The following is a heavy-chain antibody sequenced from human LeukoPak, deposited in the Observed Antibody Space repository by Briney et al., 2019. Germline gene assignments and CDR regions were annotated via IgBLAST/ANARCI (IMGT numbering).Heavy chain of an antibody. Sequence: PGESLKTSCKGSGYSFTSYWISWVRQMPGKGLEWMGRIDPSDSYTNYSPSFQGHVTISADKSISTAYLQWSSLKASDTAMYYCATSVPAAILGFDPWGQGTLVTVSS. CDR3: ATSVPAAILGFDP. V-gene: IGHV5-10-1*01. J-gene: IGHJ5*02. CDR1: GYSFTSYW. D-gene: IGHD2-2*02. CDR2: IDPSDSYT.